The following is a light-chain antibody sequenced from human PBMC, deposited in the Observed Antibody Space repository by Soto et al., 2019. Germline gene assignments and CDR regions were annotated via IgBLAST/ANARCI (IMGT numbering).Light chain of an antibody. CDR3: QQYNNWPQT. Sequence: EIVMTQSPATLSVSPGERATLSCRASLSVSINLAWYQQKPGQAPRLLIYGASTRATGIPARFSGSGSGTEFTLTISSLQSEDFTVYYCQQYNNWPQTFGQGTKVEIK. V-gene: IGKV3-15*01. CDR1: LSVSIN. J-gene: IGKJ1*01. CDR2: GAS.